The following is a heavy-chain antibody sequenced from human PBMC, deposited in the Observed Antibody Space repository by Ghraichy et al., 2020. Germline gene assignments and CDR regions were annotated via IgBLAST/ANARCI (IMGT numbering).Heavy chain of an antibody. CDR3: ARALGGLLIAFDI. V-gene: IGHV3-21*01. CDR2: ISSSSSYI. D-gene: IGHD1-26*01. Sequence: GGSLRLSCAASGFTFSSYSMNWVRQAPGKGLEWVSSISSSSSYIYYADSVKGRFTISRDNAKNSLYLQMNSLRAEDTAVYYCARALGGLLIAFDIWGQGTMVTVSS. J-gene: IGHJ3*02. CDR1: GFTFSSYS.